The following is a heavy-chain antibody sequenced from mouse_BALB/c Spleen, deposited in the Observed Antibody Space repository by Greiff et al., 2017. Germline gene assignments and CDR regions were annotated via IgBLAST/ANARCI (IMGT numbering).Heavy chain of an antibody. D-gene: IGHD2-4*01. CDR2: IWSGGST. V-gene: IGHV2-2*02. CDR1: GFSLTIYG. CDR3: ARSTMITTPFAY. J-gene: IGHJ3*01. Sequence: VQLKQSGPGLVQPSQSLSITCTVSGFSLTIYGVHWVRQSPGKGLEWLGVIWSGGSTDYNAAFISRLSISKDNSKSQVFFKMNSLQANDTAIYYCARSTMITTPFAYWGQGTLVTVSA.